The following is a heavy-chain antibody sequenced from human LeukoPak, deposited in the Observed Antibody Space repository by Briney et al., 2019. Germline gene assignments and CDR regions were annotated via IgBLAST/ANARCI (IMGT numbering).Heavy chain of an antibody. CDR1: GFTFTNYG. CDR3: ARVLFDP. V-gene: IGHV3-7*01. J-gene: IGHJ5*02. CDR2: IKQDGSEK. Sequence: GGALRLSCATSGFTFTNYGMSGVRQAPGKGLEWVANIKQDGSEKYYVDSVKGRFTISRDNAKNSLYLQMNSLRAEDTAVYYCARVLFDPWGQGTLVTVSS.